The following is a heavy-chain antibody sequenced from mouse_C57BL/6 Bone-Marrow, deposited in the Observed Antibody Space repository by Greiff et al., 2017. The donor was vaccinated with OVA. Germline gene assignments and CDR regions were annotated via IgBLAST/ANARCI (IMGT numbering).Heavy chain of an antibody. CDR1: GYTFTSYW. Sequence: QVQLQQPGAELVKPGASVKLSCKASGYTFTSYWMHWVKQRTGQGLEWIGMIHPNSGSTNYNEKFKSKATLTVDKSSSTAYMQLSSLTSEDSAVYYCARSGDYDEYFEVWGTGTTVTVSS. V-gene: IGHV1-64*01. D-gene: IGHD2-4*01. CDR2: IHPNSGST. J-gene: IGHJ1*03. CDR3: ARSGDYDEYFEV.